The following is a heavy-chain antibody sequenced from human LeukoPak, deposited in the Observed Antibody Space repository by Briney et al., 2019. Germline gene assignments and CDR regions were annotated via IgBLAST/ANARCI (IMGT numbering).Heavy chain of an antibody. CDR1: AYTFTSYY. CDR2: INPSGGST. D-gene: IGHD3-10*01. J-gene: IGHJ6*02. CDR3: GMGSVARDYYGMDV. V-gene: IGHV1-46*01. Sequence: ASVKVTCKASAYTFTSYYMHWVRQAPGQGLGWMGIINPSGGSTSYAQKFQGRVTMTRDTSTSTVYMELSSLRSEDTAVYYCGMGSVARDYYGMDVWGQGTTVTVSS.